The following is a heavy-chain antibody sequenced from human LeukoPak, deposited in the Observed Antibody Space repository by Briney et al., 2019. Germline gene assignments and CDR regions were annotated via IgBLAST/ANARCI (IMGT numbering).Heavy chain of an antibody. Sequence: GRSLRLSCAASGFTFDDYGMHWGRQAPGKGLEWVSGISWNSGSIGYADSVKGRFTISRDNAKNSLYPQMNSLRAEDTALYYCAKDRAAAGLTYFDYWGQGTLVTVSS. CDR3: AKDRAAAGLTYFDY. V-gene: IGHV3-9*01. CDR1: GFTFDDYG. D-gene: IGHD6-13*01. CDR2: ISWNSGSI. J-gene: IGHJ4*02.